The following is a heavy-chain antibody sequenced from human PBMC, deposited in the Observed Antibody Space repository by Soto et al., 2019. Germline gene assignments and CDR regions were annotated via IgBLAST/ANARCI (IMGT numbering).Heavy chain of an antibody. J-gene: IGHJ6*02. Sequence: GESLKISCNGSGYSFTSYWIGWVRQMPGKGLEWMGIIYPGDSDTRYRPSFQGQVTISPDKSISTAYLQWSSLKASDNAMYYCASTDWNYSYYYYGMDVWGQGTTVTVSS. CDR1: GYSFTSYW. CDR2: IYPGDSDT. V-gene: IGHV5-51*01. CDR3: ASTDWNYSYYYYGMDV. D-gene: IGHD1-7*01.